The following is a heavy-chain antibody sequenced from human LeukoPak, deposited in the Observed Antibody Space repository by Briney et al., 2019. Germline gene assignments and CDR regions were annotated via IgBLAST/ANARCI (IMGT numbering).Heavy chain of an antibody. CDR3: AGGVVVVAANDY. CDR2: ISSSGSTI. CDR1: GFTFSSYE. Sequence: GGSLRLSCAASGFTFSSYEMNWVRQAPGKGLEWVSYISSSGSTIYYADSVKGRFTISRDNAKNSLYLQMNSLRAEDAAVYYCAGGVVVVAANDYWGQGTLVTVSS. V-gene: IGHV3-48*03. J-gene: IGHJ4*02. D-gene: IGHD2-15*01.